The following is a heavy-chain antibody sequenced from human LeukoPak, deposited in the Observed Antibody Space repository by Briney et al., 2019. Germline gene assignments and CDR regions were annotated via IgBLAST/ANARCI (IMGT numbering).Heavy chain of an antibody. V-gene: IGHV4-34*01. D-gene: IGHD6-19*01. CDR2: INHSGST. J-gene: IGHJ4*02. CDR3: ARHRWYSSALDATYFDY. Sequence: SETLSLTCAVYGGSFSGYYWSWIRQPPGKGLEWIGEINHSGSTNYNPSLKSRVTISVDTSKNQFSLKLSSVTAADTAVYYCARHRWYSSALDATYFDYWGQGTLVTVSS. CDR1: GGSFSGYY.